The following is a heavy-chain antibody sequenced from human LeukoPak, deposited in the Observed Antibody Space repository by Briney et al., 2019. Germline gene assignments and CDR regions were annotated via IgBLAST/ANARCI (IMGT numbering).Heavy chain of an antibody. Sequence: PGGSLRLSCAASGFSVSGSYMTWVRQTPGKGLEWLSVIYTGGGTDYADSVKGRFTISRDDSRNALYLEMNSLRVDDTAVYYCARELAVAMVDWGQGTLVTVSS. V-gene: IGHV3-53*01. CDR3: ARELAVAMVD. D-gene: IGHD6-19*01. CDR1: GFSVSGSY. J-gene: IGHJ4*02. CDR2: IYTGGGT.